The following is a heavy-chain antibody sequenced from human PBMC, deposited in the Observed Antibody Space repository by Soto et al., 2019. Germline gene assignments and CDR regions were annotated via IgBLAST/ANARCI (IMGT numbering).Heavy chain of an antibody. CDR1: GGTFSSYA. D-gene: IGHD1-26*01. Sequence: SVKVSCKASGGTFSSYAISWVRQAPGQGLEWMGGIIPIFGTANYAQKFQGRVTITADESTSTAYTELSSLRSEDTAVYYCARPRGQSYLPYYFDYWGQGTLITVSS. V-gene: IGHV1-69*13. CDR2: IIPIFGTA. J-gene: IGHJ4*02. CDR3: ARPRGQSYLPYYFDY.